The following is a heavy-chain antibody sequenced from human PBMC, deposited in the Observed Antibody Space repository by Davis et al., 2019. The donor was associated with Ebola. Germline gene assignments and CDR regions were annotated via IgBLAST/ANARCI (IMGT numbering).Heavy chain of an antibody. Sequence: PSETLSLTCAVYGGSFSGYYWSWIRQPPGKGLEWIGEINHSGSTNYNPSLKSRVTISVDRSKNQFSLKLSSVTAADTAVYYCARGNLDAFDIWGQGTMVTVSS. J-gene: IGHJ3*02. CDR2: INHSGST. V-gene: IGHV4-34*01. CDR1: GGSFSGYY. CDR3: ARGNLDAFDI.